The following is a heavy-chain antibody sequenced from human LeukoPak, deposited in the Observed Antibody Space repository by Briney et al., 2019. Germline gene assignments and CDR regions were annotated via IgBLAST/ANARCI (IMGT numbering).Heavy chain of an antibody. CDR1: GYSISSGYY. V-gene: IGHV4-38-2*01. CDR3: ARGDILTGHQPPDY. Sequence: ASETLSLTCAVSGYSISSGYYWGWIRPPPGKGLEWIGSIYHSGSTYYNPSLKSRVTISVDTSKNQFSLKLSSVTAADTAVYYCARGDILTGHQPPDYWGQGTLVTVSS. D-gene: IGHD3-9*01. CDR2: IYHSGST. J-gene: IGHJ4*02.